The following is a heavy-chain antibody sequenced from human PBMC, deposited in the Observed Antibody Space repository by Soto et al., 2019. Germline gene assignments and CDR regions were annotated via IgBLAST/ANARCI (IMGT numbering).Heavy chain of an antibody. V-gene: IGHV3-15*07. Sequence: EVQMVESGGGLVKPGGSLRLSCADSGFSFRDAWMNWVRQAPGKGLEWVGRIKSKAAGGAIDYAAPVKDRFTISRDDSKDTLYLQINSLKTEDTAMYYCTTDGSFGGVVVAFHLWGQGTMLSVSS. CDR3: TTDGSFGGVVVAFHL. CDR2: IKSKAAGGAI. D-gene: IGHD3-10*01. CDR1: GFSFRDAW. J-gene: IGHJ3*01.